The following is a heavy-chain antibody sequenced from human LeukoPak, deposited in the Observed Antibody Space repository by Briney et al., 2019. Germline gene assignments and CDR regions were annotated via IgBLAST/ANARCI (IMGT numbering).Heavy chain of an antibody. D-gene: IGHD6-13*01. Sequence: GGSLRLSCAASGFTFSSYAMSWVRQAPGKGLEWVSAISGSGGSTYYADSVKGRFTISRDNSKNTLYLQMNSLRAEDTAVYYCAKPGSSSESWSWFDPWGQGTLVTVSS. J-gene: IGHJ5*02. CDR3: AKPGSSSESWSWFDP. V-gene: IGHV3-23*01. CDR1: GFTFSSYA. CDR2: ISGSGGST.